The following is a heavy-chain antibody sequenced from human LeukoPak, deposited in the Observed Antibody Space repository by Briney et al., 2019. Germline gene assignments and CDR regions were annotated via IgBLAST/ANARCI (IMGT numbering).Heavy chain of an antibody. J-gene: IGHJ4*02. Sequence: GRSLRLSCAASGFTFSSYAMHWVRQAPGKGLEWVSAISGSGGSTYYADSVKGRSTISRDNSKNTLYLQMNSLRAEDTAVYYCAKDFMVDTAMVGYFDYWGQGTLVTVSS. CDR1: GFTFSSYA. D-gene: IGHD5-18*01. CDR2: ISGSGGST. CDR3: AKDFMVDTAMVGYFDY. V-gene: IGHV3-23*01.